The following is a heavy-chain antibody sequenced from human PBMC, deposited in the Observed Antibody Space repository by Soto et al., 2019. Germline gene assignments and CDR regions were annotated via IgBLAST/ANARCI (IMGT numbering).Heavy chain of an antibody. CDR1: GYTFNTFG. D-gene: IGHD2-8*01. V-gene: IGHV1-18*01. J-gene: IGHJ4*02. CDR3: ARGWGKYFGVTEF. Sequence: IQLLQSAGAVKRPGASVKVSCKASGYTFNTFGVTWVRQAPGEGLEWMGCISGYGGKRDYSRKLQGRLTLTADPSTSTSYMELRNLPSDDTAVYYWARGWGKYFGVTEFWGQGTLVTVSS. CDR2: ISGYGGKR.